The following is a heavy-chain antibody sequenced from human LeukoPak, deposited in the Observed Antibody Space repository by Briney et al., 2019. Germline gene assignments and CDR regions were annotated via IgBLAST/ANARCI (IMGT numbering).Heavy chain of an antibody. Sequence: ASVKVSCKASGYTFTGYYMHWVRQAPGQGLEWMGWIIPNSGGTNYAQKFQGRVTMTRDTSISTAYMELSRLRSDDTAVYYCARDSSIAARRTLGYWGQGTLVTVSS. J-gene: IGHJ4*02. CDR1: GYTFTGYY. D-gene: IGHD6-6*01. V-gene: IGHV1-2*02. CDR3: ARDSSIAARRTLGY. CDR2: IIPNSGGT.